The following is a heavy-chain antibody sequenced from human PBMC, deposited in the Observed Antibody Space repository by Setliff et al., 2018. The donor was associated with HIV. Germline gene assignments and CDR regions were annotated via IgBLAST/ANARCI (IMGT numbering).Heavy chain of an antibody. V-gene: IGHV3-11*03. D-gene: IGHD3-22*01. CDR3: ARPSPLGGDSTTPYDY. J-gene: IGHJ4*02. Sequence: GGSLRLSCAASGFTFSDYYMSWIRQAPGKGLEWISYISSSSGHINYADSVKGRFTISRDNAKNSLYLQMTGLRAEDTAVYYCARPSPLGGDSTTPYDYWGQGTLVTVSS. CDR2: ISSSSGHI. CDR1: GFTFSDYY.